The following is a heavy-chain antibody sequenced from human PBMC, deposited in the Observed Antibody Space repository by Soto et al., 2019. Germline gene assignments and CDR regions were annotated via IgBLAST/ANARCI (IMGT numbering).Heavy chain of an antibody. D-gene: IGHD3-22*01. V-gene: IGHV3-9*01. J-gene: IGHJ3*01. CDR1: GFTFDYYA. Sequence: PGGSLRLSCAASGFTFDYYAMHWVRQAPGKGLEWVSGISWNSGSIGYADSVKGRFTISRDNAKNSLYLQMNSLRAEDTAVYYCARVAVGQWLLPWGQGTMVTVSS. CDR3: ARVAVGQWLLP. CDR2: ISWNSGSI.